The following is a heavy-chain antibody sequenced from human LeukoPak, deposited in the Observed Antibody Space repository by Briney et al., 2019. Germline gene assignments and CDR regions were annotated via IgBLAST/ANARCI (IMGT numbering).Heavy chain of an antibody. J-gene: IGHJ4*02. CDR1: GYTLTELS. V-gene: IGHV1-24*01. CDR3: ATAGYYDSSGYYLPFFDY. D-gene: IGHD3-22*01. Sequence: ASVKVSCKVSGYTLTELSMHWVRQAPGKGLEWMGGFDPEDGETIYAQKFRGRVTMTEDTSTDTAYMELSSLRSEDTAVYYCATAGYYDSSGYYLPFFDYWGQGTLVTVSS. CDR2: FDPEDGET.